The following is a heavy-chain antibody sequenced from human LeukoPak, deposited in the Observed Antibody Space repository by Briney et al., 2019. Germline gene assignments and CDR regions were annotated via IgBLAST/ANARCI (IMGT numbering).Heavy chain of an antibody. D-gene: IGHD2-15*01. CDR1: GGSISSYY. J-gene: IGHJ3*02. Sequence: PSETLSLTSTVSGGSISSYYWSWIRQPAGKGLEWIGRIYTSGSTNYNPSLKSRVAMSVDTSKNQFPLKLSSVTAADTAVYYCASTTYRYCSGGSCYSFDIWGQGTMVTVSS. CDR2: IYTSGST. V-gene: IGHV4-4*07. CDR3: ASTTYRYCSGGSCYSFDI.